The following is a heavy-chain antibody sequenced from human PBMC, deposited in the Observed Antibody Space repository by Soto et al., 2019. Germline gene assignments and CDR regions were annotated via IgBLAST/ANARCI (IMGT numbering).Heavy chain of an antibody. CDR1: GYTFTDYY. CDR2: INADSGGT. D-gene: IGHD2-2*01. V-gene: IGHV1-2*02. J-gene: IGHJ2*01. Sequence: QEQLVQSGAEVKKPGASLKVSCKASGYTFTDYYIHWVRQAPGQGLEWVGWINADSGGTNLAQRFQGRVTMTSDTSINTADMELSSLGSDDTAVYYCAIRTGQLAIISEVHGEWFFEVWGRGTLVTVSS. CDR3: AIRTGQLAIISEVHGEWFFEV.